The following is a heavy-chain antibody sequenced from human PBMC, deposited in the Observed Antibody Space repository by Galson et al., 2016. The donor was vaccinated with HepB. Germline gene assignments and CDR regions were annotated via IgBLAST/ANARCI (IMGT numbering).Heavy chain of an antibody. CDR3: ASLLVTATPDY. CDR2: ISFDGGKI. D-gene: IGHD2-15*01. Sequence: SLRLSCAASGFTFVTYAMYWVRQAPGKGLEWVALISFDGGKITYAESVKGRFTISRDNSKNALYLQMNSLGAEDTAVYYCASLLVTATPDYWGQGTLVTVSS. J-gene: IGHJ4*02. V-gene: IGHV3-30-3*01. CDR1: GFTFVTYA.